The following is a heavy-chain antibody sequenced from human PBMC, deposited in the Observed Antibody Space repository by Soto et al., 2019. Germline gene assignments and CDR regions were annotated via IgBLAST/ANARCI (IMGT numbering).Heavy chain of an antibody. J-gene: IGHJ3*01. V-gene: IGHV3-21*06. CDR2: ISGSGSYI. CDR3: ARAGLEPANAFDV. D-gene: IGHD2-2*01. Sequence: GGSLRLSCTASGFIFSRYTINWVRQAPGKGLEWVSSISGSGSYIYIADSMKGRITISRDNAQNSVHLQMNSLRVEDTAVYYCARAGLEPANAFDVWGQGTKVTVSS. CDR1: GFIFSRYT.